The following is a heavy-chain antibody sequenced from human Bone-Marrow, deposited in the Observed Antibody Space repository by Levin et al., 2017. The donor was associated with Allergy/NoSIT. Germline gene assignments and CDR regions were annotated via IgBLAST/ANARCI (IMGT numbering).Heavy chain of an antibody. CDR1: GFTFSDYY. D-gene: IGHD5-24*01. CDR2: INLRGGGT. J-gene: IGHJ4*02. Sequence: GESLKISCKASGFTFSDYYMHWVRQAPGQGLEWMGWINLRGGGTNFAPRFQGRVTVTRDTSISTAYMELSSLRSDDTAVYYCATLSAYNYGEYTWQTDYWGQGTLVTVSS. CDR3: ATLSAYNYGEYTWQTDY. V-gene: IGHV1-2*02.